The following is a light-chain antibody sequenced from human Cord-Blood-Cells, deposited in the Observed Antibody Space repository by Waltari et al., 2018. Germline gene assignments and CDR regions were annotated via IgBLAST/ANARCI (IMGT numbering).Light chain of an antibody. J-gene: IGKJ3*01. CDR3: MQALQTPFT. CDR1: QRFLHSNGYNY. CDR2: LGS. V-gene: IGKV2-28*01. Sequence: DIVMTQSPLSLPVTPGEPASISCRPSQRFLHSNGYNYLAWYLQKPGQSPQLLLDLGSKRASGIPDRFSGSGAGTDFTLKISRVEAEDVRVYYCMQALQTPFTFGPGTKVDIK.